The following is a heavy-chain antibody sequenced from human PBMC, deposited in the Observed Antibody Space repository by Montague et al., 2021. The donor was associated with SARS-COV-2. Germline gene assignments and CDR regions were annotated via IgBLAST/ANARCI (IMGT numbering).Heavy chain of an antibody. CDR1: GGSISSNF. J-gene: IGHJ4*02. Sequence: SETLSLTCTVSGGSISSNFWSWVRQPPGKGLEWIGYIYYSGSPTYNPSLKSRVTISVDTSKKQFSLQLSSVTAADTAVYYCARTRGYDPLFDFWGQGTLVTVSS. V-gene: IGHV4-59*01. D-gene: IGHD5-12*01. CDR3: ARTRGYDPLFDF. CDR2: IYYSGSP.